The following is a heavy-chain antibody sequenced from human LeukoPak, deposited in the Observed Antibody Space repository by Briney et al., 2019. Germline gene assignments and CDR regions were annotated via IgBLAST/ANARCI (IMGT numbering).Heavy chain of an antibody. V-gene: IGHV3-48*01. Sequence: GGSLRLSCAASGFTFSSYSMDWVRQAPGKGLEWVSYIRSSGSNIYYTDSVEGRFTISRYNAKNSLYLQMNSLRAEDTAVYYCARQAVCSGDCYYRHFDLWGQGTLVTVSS. J-gene: IGHJ4*02. CDR3: ARQAVCSGDCYYRHFDL. D-gene: IGHD2-21*02. CDR1: GFTFSSYS. CDR2: IRSSGSNI.